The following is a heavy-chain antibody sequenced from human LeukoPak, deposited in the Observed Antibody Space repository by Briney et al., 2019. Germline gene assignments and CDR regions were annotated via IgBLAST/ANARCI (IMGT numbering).Heavy chain of an antibody. V-gene: IGHV3-11*01. Sequence: GGSLRLSCAASGFTFSDYYLSWIRQAPGEGLAWVSYISSSGSAIFYVDSVKGRFTISRDNAKNSLYPQMNSLRAEDTAIYYCARGHYGLDVWGQGTTVTVSS. CDR2: ISSSGSAI. J-gene: IGHJ6*02. CDR3: ARGHYGLDV. CDR1: GFTFSDYY.